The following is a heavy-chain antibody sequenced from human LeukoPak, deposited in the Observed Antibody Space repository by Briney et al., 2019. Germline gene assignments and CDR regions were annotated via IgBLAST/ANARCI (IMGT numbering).Heavy chain of an antibody. CDR2: IYYSGST. Sequence: SVTLSLTCTVSGGSISSGDYYWSWIRQPPGKGLEWIGYIYYSGSTYYNPSLKSRVTISVDTSKNQFSLKLSSVTAADTAVYYCAASDYDFWSGYNFDYWGQGTLVTVSS. J-gene: IGHJ4*02. CDR3: AASDYDFWSGYNFDY. V-gene: IGHV4-30-4*01. D-gene: IGHD3-3*01. CDR1: GGSISSGDYY.